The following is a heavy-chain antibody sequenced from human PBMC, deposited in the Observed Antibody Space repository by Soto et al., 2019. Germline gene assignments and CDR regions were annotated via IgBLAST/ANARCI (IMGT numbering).Heavy chain of an antibody. J-gene: IGHJ5*02. Sequence: PGESLKISCRTSGYKFTSFWIAWVRQKPGKGLEWMGIIFPSDSDTRYGPSFQGQVTISADRSTSTVFLQWASLKASDTAVYFCARKDKSGYFNWFDPWGQGTLVTVSS. CDR1: GYKFTSFW. CDR3: ARKDKSGYFNWFDP. D-gene: IGHD3-22*01. CDR2: IFPSDSDT. V-gene: IGHV5-51*01.